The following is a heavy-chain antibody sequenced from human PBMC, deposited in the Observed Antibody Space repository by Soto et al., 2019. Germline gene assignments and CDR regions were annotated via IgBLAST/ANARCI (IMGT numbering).Heavy chain of an antibody. Sequence: GESLKISCKGSGYSFAGYWITWVRQKPGKGLEWMGRIDPSDSETYYSPSFRGHVTISVTKSITTVFLQWSSLRASDTAMYYCARQIYDSDTGPNFQYYFDSWGQGTPVTVSS. D-gene: IGHD3-22*01. J-gene: IGHJ4*02. CDR2: IDPSDSET. CDR1: GYSFAGYW. CDR3: ARQIYDSDTGPNFQYYFDS. V-gene: IGHV5-10-1*01.